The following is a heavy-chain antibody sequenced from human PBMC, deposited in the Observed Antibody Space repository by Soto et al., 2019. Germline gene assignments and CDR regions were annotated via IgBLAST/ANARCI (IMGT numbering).Heavy chain of an antibody. D-gene: IGHD2-15*01. CDR3: ARDLGGWPDY. CDR1: GYXFTXYA. J-gene: IGHJ4*02. Sequence: QVQLVQSGAEVKKPGASVXXXXKXXGYXFTXYAMHWVRQAPGQRLEWMGWINAGNGNTKYSQKFQGRVTITRDTSASTAYMELSSLRSEDTAVYYCARDLGGWPDYWXXGTLVTVSS. CDR2: INAGNGNT. V-gene: IGHV1-3*01.